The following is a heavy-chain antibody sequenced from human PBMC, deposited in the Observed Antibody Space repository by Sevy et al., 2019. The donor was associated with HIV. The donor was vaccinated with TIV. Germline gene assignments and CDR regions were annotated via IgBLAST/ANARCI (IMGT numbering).Heavy chain of an antibody. CDR3: ARVGYRRGWYWFDP. CDR2: ISSTSSTI. CDR1: GFTFSTYS. Sequence: RGCLRLSCAASGFTFSTYSMNWVRQAPGKGLEWVSYISSTSSTIYYADSVKGRFTISRDNAKNSLYLQMNSLRAEDTAVYYCARVGYRRGWYWFDPWGQGTQVLVSS. J-gene: IGHJ5*02. V-gene: IGHV3-48*01. D-gene: IGHD6-19*01.